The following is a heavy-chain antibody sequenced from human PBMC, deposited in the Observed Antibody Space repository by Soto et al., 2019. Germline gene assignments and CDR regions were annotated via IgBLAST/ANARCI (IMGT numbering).Heavy chain of an antibody. CDR1: GGSISSGDYY. J-gene: IGHJ4*02. V-gene: IGHV4-30-4*01. D-gene: IGHD3-10*01. Sequence: SETLSRTCTVSGGSISSGDYYRSWIRQPPGKGLEWIGYIYYSGSTYYNPSLKSRVTISVDTSKNQFSLKLSSVTAADTAVYYCARGLSITMVRGVIGPGPFDYWGQGTLVTSPQ. CDR2: IYYSGST. CDR3: ARGLSITMVRGVIGPGPFDY.